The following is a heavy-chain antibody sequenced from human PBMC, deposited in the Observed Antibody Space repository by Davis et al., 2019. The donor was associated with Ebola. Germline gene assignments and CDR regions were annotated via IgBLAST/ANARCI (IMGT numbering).Heavy chain of an antibody. D-gene: IGHD3-22*01. V-gene: IGHV3-30*04. J-gene: IGHJ4*02. CDR3: ARDGFYYDSSSYYLGAGDY. CDR1: GFTFSSYA. CDR2: ISYDGTKA. Sequence: GESLKISCAASGFTFSSYAMHWVRQAPGQGLEWVAIISYDGTKAYYGDSVKGRFTISRDNAKNTLYLQMNSLRAEDTAVYYCARDGFYYDSSSYYLGAGDYWGQGTLVTVSS.